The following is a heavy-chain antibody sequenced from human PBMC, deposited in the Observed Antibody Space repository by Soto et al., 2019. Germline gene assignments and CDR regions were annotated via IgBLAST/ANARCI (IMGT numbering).Heavy chain of an antibody. V-gene: IGHV4-39*01. Sequence: SETLFLTCSVSGDSISSSSYYWGWIRQPPGKGLEWIGNIYNSGSTHYNPSLRSRVSISVDTSKNQFSLKLSSVTAADTAVYYCARGLSCIDYWGQGTLVTVSS. CDR3: ARGLSCIDY. D-gene: IGHD2-15*01. CDR2: IYNSGST. CDR1: GDSISSSSYY. J-gene: IGHJ4*02.